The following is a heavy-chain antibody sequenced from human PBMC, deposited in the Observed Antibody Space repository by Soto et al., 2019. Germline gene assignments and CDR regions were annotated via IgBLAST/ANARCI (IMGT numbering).Heavy chain of an antibody. CDR3: ARESRGGNVDY. CDR1: GGSISSYY. Sequence: SETLSLTCTVSGGSISSYYWSWIRQPPGKGLEWIGYIYYSGSTNYNPSLKSRVTISVDTSKNQFSLKLSSVTAADTAVYYCARESRGGNVDYWGQGTPVIVSS. CDR2: IYYSGST. V-gene: IGHV4-59*01. D-gene: IGHD5-12*01. J-gene: IGHJ4*02.